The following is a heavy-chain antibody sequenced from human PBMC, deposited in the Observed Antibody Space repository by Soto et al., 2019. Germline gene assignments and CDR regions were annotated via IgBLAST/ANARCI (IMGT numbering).Heavy chain of an antibody. CDR3: ARASNYDDCIHH. D-gene: IGHD4-17*01. CDR2: INAGNGNT. CDR1: GYTFTSYA. Sequence: ASVKVSCKASGYTFTSYAMHWVRQAPGQRLEWMGWINAGNGNTKYSQKFQGRVTITRDTSASTAYMELSSLRSEDTAVYYCARASNYDDCIHHWGQGTMVTVSS. J-gene: IGHJ4*03. V-gene: IGHV1-3*01.